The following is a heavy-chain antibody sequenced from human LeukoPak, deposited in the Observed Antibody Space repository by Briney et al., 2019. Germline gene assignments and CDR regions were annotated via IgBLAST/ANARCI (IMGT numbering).Heavy chain of an antibody. Sequence: PSETLPLTCTVSGGSISGSSYYWGWIRQPPGKGLEWIGSIYYSGSTYYNPSLKSRVTISVDTSKNQFSLKLSSVTAADTAVYYCARPSSGNYSDYWGQGTLVTVSS. CDR3: ARPSSGNYSDY. V-gene: IGHV4-39*01. J-gene: IGHJ4*02. CDR1: GGSISGSSYY. D-gene: IGHD3-3*01. CDR2: IYYSGST.